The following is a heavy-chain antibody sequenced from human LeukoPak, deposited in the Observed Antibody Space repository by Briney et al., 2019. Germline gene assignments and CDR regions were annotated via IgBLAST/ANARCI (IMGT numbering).Heavy chain of an antibody. CDR1: GFTFSSYS. V-gene: IGHV3-21*01. CDR3: ARAGYCSGGSCYRDFDY. CDR2: ISSSSSYI. Sequence: PGGSLRLSCAASGFTFSSYSMNWVRQAPGKGLEWVSSISSSSSYIYYADSVKGRFTISRDNAKNSLYLQMNSPRAEDTAVYYCARAGYCSGGSCYRDFDYWGQGTLVTVSS. D-gene: IGHD2-15*01. J-gene: IGHJ4*02.